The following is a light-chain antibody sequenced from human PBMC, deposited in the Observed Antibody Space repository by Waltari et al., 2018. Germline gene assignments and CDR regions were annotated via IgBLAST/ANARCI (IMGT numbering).Light chain of an antibody. Sequence: DIQMTQSPSSLSASVGQRVTISCQASQDISNYLNWYQQKPGQAPKRLIYDASNLETGVPSKFSGSGSGKHFTFTISSLQPEDIATYYCQQYDAVSITFGQGTRLDIK. CDR1: QDISNY. CDR2: DAS. CDR3: QQYDAVSIT. V-gene: IGKV1-33*01. J-gene: IGKJ5*01.